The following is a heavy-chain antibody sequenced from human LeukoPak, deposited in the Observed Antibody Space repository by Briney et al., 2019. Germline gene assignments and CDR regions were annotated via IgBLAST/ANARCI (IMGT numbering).Heavy chain of an antibody. CDR2: IYYRGST. D-gene: IGHD3-3*01. V-gene: IGHV4-59*08. J-gene: IGHJ5*02. Sequence: SETLSLTCTVSGGSISSYYWSWIRQPPGKGLEWIGYIYYRGSTNYNPSLKSRVTISVDTSKNQFSLKLSSVTAADTAVYYCARLSSITIFGVVKWFDPWGQGTLVTVSS. CDR3: ARLSSITIFGVVKWFDP. CDR1: GGSISSYY.